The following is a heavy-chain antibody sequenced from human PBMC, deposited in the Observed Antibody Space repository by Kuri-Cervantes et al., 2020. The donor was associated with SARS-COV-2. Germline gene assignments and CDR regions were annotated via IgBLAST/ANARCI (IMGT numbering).Heavy chain of an antibody. CDR2: IYSGGST. J-gene: IGHJ4*02. CDR3: AIAAAEFFDY. V-gene: IGHV3-53*01. CDR1: GFTVSSNY. D-gene: IGHD6-13*01. Sequence: GESLKISCAAPGFTVSSNYMSWVRQAPGKGLEWVSVIYSGGSTYYADSVKGRFTIPRDNSKNTLYLQMNSLRAEDTAVYYCAIAAAEFFDYWGQGTLVTVSS.